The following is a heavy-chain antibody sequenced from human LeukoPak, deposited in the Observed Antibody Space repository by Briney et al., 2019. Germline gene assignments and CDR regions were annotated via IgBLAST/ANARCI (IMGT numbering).Heavy chain of an antibody. V-gene: IGHV3-30*02. Sequence: GGSLRLSCAASGFTFRSYGMHWVRQAPGKGLEWVAFIRYDGSNKYYADSVKGRFTISRDNSKNTLYLQMGSLRAEDMAVYYCASTNYDQFDYWGQGTLVTVSS. CDR2: IRYDGSNK. CDR1: GFTFRSYG. J-gene: IGHJ4*02. CDR3: ASTNYDQFDY. D-gene: IGHD2-8*01.